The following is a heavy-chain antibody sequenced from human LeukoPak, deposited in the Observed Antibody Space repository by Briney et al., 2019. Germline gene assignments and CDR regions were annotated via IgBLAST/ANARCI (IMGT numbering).Heavy chain of an antibody. Sequence: GASVKVSCKASRYTFTSYYMHWVRQAPGQGLEWMGIINPSGGSTSYAQKFQGRVTMTRDTSTSTVYMELSSLRSEDTAVYYCARESVRLDHLYDYGEHRDHGHFDYWGQGTLVTVSS. CDR1: RYTFTSYY. V-gene: IGHV1-46*01. CDR3: ARESVRLDHLYDYGEHRDHGHFDY. J-gene: IGHJ4*02. D-gene: IGHD4-17*01. CDR2: INPSGGST.